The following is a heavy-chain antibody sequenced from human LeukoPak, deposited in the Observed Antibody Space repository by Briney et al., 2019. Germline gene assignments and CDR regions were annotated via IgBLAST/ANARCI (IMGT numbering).Heavy chain of an antibody. D-gene: IGHD1-26*01. V-gene: IGHV1-2*02. Sequence: ASVKVSCKASGYTFTGYYMHWVRHAPGQGLEWMGWINPKSGGTNYAQKFQGRVTMTRDTSISTAYMELSRLRSDDTAVYYCARVRFGSGTDGVYWGQGTLVTVSS. J-gene: IGHJ4*02. CDR2: INPKSGGT. CDR1: GYTFTGYY. CDR3: ARVRFGSGTDGVY.